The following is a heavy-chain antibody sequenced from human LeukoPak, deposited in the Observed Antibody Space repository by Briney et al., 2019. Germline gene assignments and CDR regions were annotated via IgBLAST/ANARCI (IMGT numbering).Heavy chain of an antibody. CDR1: GFTFCSYS. CDR3: ARDIVATGHFDY. CDR2: ISSSSSYI. J-gene: IGHJ4*02. D-gene: IGHD5-12*01. Sequence: PGGSLRLSCAASGFTFCSYSMNWVRQAPGKGLEWVSSISSSSSYIYYADSVKGRFTISRDNAKNSLYLQMNSLRAEDTAVYYCARDIVATGHFDYWGQGTLVTVSS. V-gene: IGHV3-21*01.